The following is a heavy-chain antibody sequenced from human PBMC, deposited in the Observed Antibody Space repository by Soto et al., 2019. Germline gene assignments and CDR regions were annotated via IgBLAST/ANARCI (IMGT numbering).Heavy chain of an antibody. V-gene: IGHV1-2*04. CDR2: INPNSGGT. CDR3: ARDGMVRGVITKYYGMDV. Sequence: ASVKVSCKASGYTFTGYYMHWVRQAPGQGLKWMGWINPNSGGTNYAQKFQGWVTMTRDTSISTAYMELSRLRSDDTAVYYCARDGMVRGVITKYYGMDVWGQGTTVTVSS. J-gene: IGHJ6*02. D-gene: IGHD3-10*01. CDR1: GYTFTGYY.